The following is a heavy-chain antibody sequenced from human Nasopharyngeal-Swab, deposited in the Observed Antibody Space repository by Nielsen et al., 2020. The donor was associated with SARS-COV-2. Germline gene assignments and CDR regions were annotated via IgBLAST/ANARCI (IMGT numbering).Heavy chain of an antibody. D-gene: IGHD3-9*01. CDR3: ARGVRYFDWLSAFDI. J-gene: IGHJ3*02. CDR2: ISAYNGNT. Sequence: ASVKVSCKASGYTFTSYGISWLRQAPGQGLEWMGWISAYNGNTNYAQKLQGRVTMTTDTSTSTAYMELRSLRSDDTAVYYCARGVRYFDWLSAFDIWGQGTMVTVSS. CDR1: GYTFTSYG. V-gene: IGHV1-18*04.